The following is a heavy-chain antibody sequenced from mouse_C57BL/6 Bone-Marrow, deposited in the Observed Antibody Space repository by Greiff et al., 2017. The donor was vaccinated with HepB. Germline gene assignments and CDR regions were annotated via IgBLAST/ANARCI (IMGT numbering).Heavy chain of an antibody. CDR2: IYPGDGDT. J-gene: IGHJ3*01. D-gene: IGHD1-1*01. CDR1: GYAFSSSW. CDR3: ARSGYYGRWFAY. V-gene: IGHV1-82*01. Sequence: VQLQQSGPELVKPGASVKISCKASGYAFSSSWMNWVKQRPGKGLEWIGRIYPGDGDTNYNGKFKGKATLTADKSSSTAYMQLSSLPSEDSAVYCCARSGYYGRWFAYWGQGTLVTVSA.